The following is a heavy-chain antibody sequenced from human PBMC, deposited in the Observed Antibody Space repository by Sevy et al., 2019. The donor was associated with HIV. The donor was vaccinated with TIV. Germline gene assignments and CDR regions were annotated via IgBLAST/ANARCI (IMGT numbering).Heavy chain of an antibody. CDR1: GFTFSSYG. CDR3: AKDVGCSGGSCYSVYYYYGIDV. V-gene: IGHV3-30*18. Sequence: GGSLRLSCAASGFTFSSYGMHWVRQAPGKGLEWVAVISYDGSNKYYADSVKGRFTISRDNSKNTLYLQMNSLRAEDTAVYYCAKDVGCSGGSCYSVYYYYGIDVRGQGTTVTVSS. D-gene: IGHD2-15*01. J-gene: IGHJ6*02. CDR2: ISYDGSNK.